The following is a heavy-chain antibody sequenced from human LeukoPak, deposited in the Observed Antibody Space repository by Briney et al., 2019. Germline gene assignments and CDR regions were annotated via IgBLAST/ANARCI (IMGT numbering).Heavy chain of an antibody. V-gene: IGHV3-23*01. Sequence: PGGSLRLSCAASGFTFSSHAMSWVRQAPGRGREWVSGISSSGGSTYYADSVKGRFTTSRDNSKNTLDLQMNSLRGEDTAVYYCAKGAATMGDCWGQGILVTVS. CDR1: GFTFSSHA. CDR3: AKGAATMGDC. J-gene: IGHJ4*02. D-gene: IGHD5-12*01. CDR2: ISSSGGST.